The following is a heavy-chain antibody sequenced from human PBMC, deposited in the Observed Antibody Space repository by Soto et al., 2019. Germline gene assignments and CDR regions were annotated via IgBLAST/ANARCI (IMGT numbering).Heavy chain of an antibody. V-gene: IGHV2-5*02. CDR3: AHKGGGDRILDY. D-gene: IGHD3-16*01. CDR2: IYWDDAK. J-gene: IGHJ4*02. CDR1: GFSLSTSGVG. Sequence: QITLKESGPTLVKPTQTLTLTCTFSGFSLSTSGVGVGWIRQPPGKALEWLALIYWDDAKHYSPSLKSRLTIPKDPSKNHLVLTMTNMDPVDTATYFFAHKGGGDRILDYWGQGTLVTVSS.